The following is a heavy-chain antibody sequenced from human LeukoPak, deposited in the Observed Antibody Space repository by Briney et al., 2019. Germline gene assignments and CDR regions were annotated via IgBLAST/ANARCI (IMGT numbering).Heavy chain of an antibody. V-gene: IGHV4-59*01. CDR3: ARGRYDSSGYYSDY. D-gene: IGHD3-22*01. CDR2: IYYSGST. Sequence: PSETLSLTCTVSGGSISSYYWSWIRQPPGKGLEWIGYIYYSGSTNYNPSLKSRVSISLDTSKNQFSLKLSSVTAADTAVYYCARGRYDSSGYYSDYWGQGTLVTVSS. J-gene: IGHJ4*02. CDR1: GGSISSYY.